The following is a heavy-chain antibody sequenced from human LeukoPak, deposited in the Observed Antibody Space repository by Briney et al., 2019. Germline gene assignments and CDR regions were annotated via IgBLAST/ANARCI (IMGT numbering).Heavy chain of an antibody. Sequence: RGSLRLSCAASGFIVDTNNMTWVRQAPGKGLEWVSLLLSDGRTYYADSVKGRFIISRDSSKNSLYLQMSNLRVEDTATYYCARERGGFWSGYYPFWGQGTLVTVSS. CDR1: GFIVDTNN. D-gene: IGHD3-3*01. V-gene: IGHV3-53*01. CDR2: LLSDGRT. J-gene: IGHJ4*02. CDR3: ARERGGFWSGYYPF.